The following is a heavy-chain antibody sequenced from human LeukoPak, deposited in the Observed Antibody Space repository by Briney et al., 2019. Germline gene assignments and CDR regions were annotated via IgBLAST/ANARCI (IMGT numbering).Heavy chain of an antibody. CDR1: GGTFSSYA. D-gene: IGHD6-6*01. V-gene: IGHV1-69*05. CDR2: IIPIFGTA. CDR3: ARGGVYSSSDRSPFDY. J-gene: IGHJ4*02. Sequence: GASVKVSCKASGGTFSSYAISWVRQAPGQGLEWMGGIIPIFGTANYAQKFQGRVTITTDESTSTAYMELSSLRSEDPAGYYCARGGVYSSSDRSPFDYWGQGTLVTVSS.